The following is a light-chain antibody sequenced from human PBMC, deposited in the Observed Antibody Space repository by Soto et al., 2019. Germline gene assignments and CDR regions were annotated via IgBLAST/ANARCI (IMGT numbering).Light chain of an antibody. V-gene: IGKV1-5*03. CDR1: QSITNW. Sequence: DIQLTQYPAPPSAPVGDRVIITCRASQSITNWLAWCQQKPGRAPTLLIPKAAIFESVVPSRFSGSGSGTEFTLTINSLQPEDFALYYCQKYDTYPLPFGQATKLESK. CDR3: QKYDTYPLP. J-gene: IGKJ2*01. CDR2: KAA.